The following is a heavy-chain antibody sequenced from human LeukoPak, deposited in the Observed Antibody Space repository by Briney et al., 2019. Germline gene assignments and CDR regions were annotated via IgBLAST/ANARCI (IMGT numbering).Heavy chain of an antibody. CDR3: ARDYGSFAY. J-gene: IGHJ4*02. D-gene: IGHD4-17*01. CDR1: GFTFSNYS. V-gene: IGHV3-21*01. Sequence: GGSLRLSCAASGFTFSNYSKNWVRQAPGKGLEWVSSISSSGSYIYSADSVKGRFTISRDNAKNSLYLQMNSLRAEDTAVYYCARDYGSFAYWGQGTLVTVSS. CDR2: ISSSGSYI.